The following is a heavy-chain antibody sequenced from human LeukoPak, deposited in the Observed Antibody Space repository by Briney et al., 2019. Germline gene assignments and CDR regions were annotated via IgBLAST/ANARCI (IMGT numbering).Heavy chain of an antibody. CDR1: GGSISTYY. V-gene: IGHV4-59*01. J-gene: IGHJ4*02. D-gene: IGHD3/OR15-3a*01. Sequence: PSETLSLTCTISGGSISTYYWSWIRQIPGKGLEWIGYIYYSGTVTKYNPSLKSRVTISVDTSKNQFSLKLSSVTAADTAVYYCARSHSVWTSFDYWGQGTLVTVSS. CDR2: IYYSGTVT. CDR3: ARSHSVWTSFDY.